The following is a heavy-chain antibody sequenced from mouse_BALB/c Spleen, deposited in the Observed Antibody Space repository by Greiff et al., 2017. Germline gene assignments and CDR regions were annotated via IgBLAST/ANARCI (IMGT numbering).Heavy chain of an antibody. Sequence: DVKLQESGPGLVKPSQSLSLTCTVTGYSITSDYAWNWIRQFPGNKLEWMGYISYSGSTSYNPSLKSRISITRDTSKNQFFLQLNSVTTEDTATYYCARGDLLYYYGSSSWFAYWGQGTLVTVSA. J-gene: IGHJ3*01. D-gene: IGHD1-1*01. CDR1: GYSITSDYA. V-gene: IGHV3-2*02. CDR3: ARGDLLYYYGSSSWFAY. CDR2: ISYSGST.